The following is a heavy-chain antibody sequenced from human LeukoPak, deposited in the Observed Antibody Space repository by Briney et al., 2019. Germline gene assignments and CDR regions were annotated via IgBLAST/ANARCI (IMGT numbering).Heavy chain of an antibody. V-gene: IGHV1-46*01. Sequence: GASVKVSSKASGYTFTSYYIHWVRQAPGQGLEWMGIINPSGGSTSYAQKFQGRVTMTRDMSTSTVYMELSSLRSEDTAVYYCARDQSSGSSLLYWGQGTLVTVSS. CDR1: GYTFTSYY. D-gene: IGHD1-26*01. CDR2: INPSGGST. CDR3: ARDQSSGSSLLY. J-gene: IGHJ4*02.